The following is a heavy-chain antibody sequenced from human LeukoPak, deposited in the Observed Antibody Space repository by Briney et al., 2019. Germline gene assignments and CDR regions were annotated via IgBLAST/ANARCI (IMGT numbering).Heavy chain of an antibody. D-gene: IGHD5-18*01. CDR1: GGSFSGYY. Sequence: SETLSLTCAVYGGSFSGYYWSWIRQPPGKGLEWIVEINHSGSTNYNPSLKSRVTISVDTSKNQFSLKLSSVTAADTAVYYCARGMDTAMVIRTDFDYWGQGTLVTVSS. CDR3: ARGMDTAMVIRTDFDY. J-gene: IGHJ4*02. V-gene: IGHV4-34*01. CDR2: INHSGST.